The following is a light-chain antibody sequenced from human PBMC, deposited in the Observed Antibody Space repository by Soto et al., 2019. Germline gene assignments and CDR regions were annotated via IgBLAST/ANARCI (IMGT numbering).Light chain of an antibody. CDR1: QTISSW. CDR3: QHYNSYSEA. Sequence: DIQMTQSPSTLSGSVGDRVTITCRASQTISSWLAWYQQKPGKAPKLLIYKASTLKSGVPSRFSGSGSGTEFTLTISSLQPGDFATYYCQHYNSYSEACGQWIKVELK. J-gene: IGKJ1*01. V-gene: IGKV1-5*03. CDR2: KAS.